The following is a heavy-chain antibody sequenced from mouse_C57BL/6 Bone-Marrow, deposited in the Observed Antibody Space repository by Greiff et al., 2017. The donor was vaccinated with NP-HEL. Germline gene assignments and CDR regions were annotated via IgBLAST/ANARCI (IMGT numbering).Heavy chain of an antibody. J-gene: IGHJ1*03. CDR2: IYPGDGDT. CDR3: ARFDYYGSSPSYWYFDV. CDR1: GYAFSSSW. Sequence: QVQLKQSGPELVKPGASVKISCKASGYAFSSSWMNWVKQRPGKGLEWIGRIYPGDGDTNYNGKFKGKATLTADKSSSTAYMQLSSLTSEDSAVYFCARFDYYGSSPSYWYFDVWGTGTTVTVSS. V-gene: IGHV1-82*01. D-gene: IGHD1-1*01.